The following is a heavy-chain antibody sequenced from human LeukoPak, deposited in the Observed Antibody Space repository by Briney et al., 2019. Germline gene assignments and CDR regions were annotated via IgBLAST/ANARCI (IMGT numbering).Heavy chain of an antibody. Sequence: GASVTVSCKASGGTFSSYAISWVRQAPGQGLEWMGGIIPIFGTANYAQKFQGRVTITADESTSTAYMELSSLRSEDTAVYYCARVTPLFGALTDASDIWGQGTMVTVSS. CDR3: ARVTPLFGALTDASDI. CDR1: GGTFSSYA. D-gene: IGHD3-3*01. V-gene: IGHV1-69*01. CDR2: IIPIFGTA. J-gene: IGHJ3*02.